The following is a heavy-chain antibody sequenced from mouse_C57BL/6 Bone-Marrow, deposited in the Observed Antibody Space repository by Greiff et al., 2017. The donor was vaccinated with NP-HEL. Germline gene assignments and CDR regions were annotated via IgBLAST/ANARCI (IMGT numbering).Heavy chain of an antibody. V-gene: IGHV14-4*01. CDR2: IDPENGDT. Sequence: EVKLMESGAELVRPGASVKLSCTASGFNIKDDYMHWVKQRPEQGLEWIGWIDPENGDTEYASKFQGKATITADTSSNTAYLQLSSLTSEDTAVYYCTTQDYPAWFAYWGQGTLVTVSA. D-gene: IGHD5-5*01. J-gene: IGHJ3*01. CDR3: TTQDYPAWFAY. CDR1: GFNIKDDY.